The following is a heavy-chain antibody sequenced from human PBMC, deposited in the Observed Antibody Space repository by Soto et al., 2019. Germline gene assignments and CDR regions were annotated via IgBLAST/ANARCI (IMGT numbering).Heavy chain of an antibody. CDR2: ISGSGGST. CDR3: AKDLNGAILVEAEYFQH. V-gene: IGHV3-23*01. J-gene: IGHJ1*01. Sequence: GGSLRLSCAASGFTFSSYAMSWVRQAPGKGLEWVSAISGSGGSTYYADSVKGRFTISRDNSKNTLYLQMNSLRAEDTAVYYCAKDLNGAILVEAEYFQHWGQGTLVTVSS. D-gene: IGHD4-17*01. CDR1: GFTFSSYA.